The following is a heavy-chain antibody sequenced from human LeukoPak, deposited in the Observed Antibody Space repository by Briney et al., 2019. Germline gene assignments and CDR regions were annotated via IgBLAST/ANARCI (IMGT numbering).Heavy chain of an antibody. Sequence: GVARQSYSHGSGCGFTRDWIGGVRPVTGKGGGWRGIIYPGESETKYSPSFQGQVTISVDKSISTAYLQWRRLKASDTAMYYCARFLRPYYDILSGYSSPFYYWGQATLVTVPS. J-gene: IGHJ4*02. CDR1: GCGFTRDW. CDR3: ARFLRPYYDILSGYSSPFYY. D-gene: IGHD3-9*01. CDR2: IYPGESET. V-gene: IGHV5-51*01.